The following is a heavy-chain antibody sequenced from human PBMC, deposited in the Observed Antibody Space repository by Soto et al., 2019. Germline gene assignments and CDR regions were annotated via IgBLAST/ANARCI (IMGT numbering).Heavy chain of an antibody. CDR3: AIATTKYYYGMDV. D-gene: IGHD4-4*01. Sequence: SETLSLTCTVSGGSISSSSYYRGWIRQPPGKGLEWIGSIYYSGSTYYNPSLKSRVTISVDTSKNQFSLKLSSVTAADTAVYYCAIATTKYYYGMDVWGQGTTVTVSS. V-gene: IGHV4-39*01. CDR2: IYYSGST. J-gene: IGHJ6*02. CDR1: GGSISSSSYY.